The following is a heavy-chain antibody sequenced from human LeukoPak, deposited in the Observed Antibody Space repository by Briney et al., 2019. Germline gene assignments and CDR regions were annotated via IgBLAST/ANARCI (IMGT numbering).Heavy chain of an antibody. J-gene: IGHJ4*02. D-gene: IGHD3-10*01. Sequence: SETLSLTCTVSGGSIGSYYWSWIRQPPGKGLEWIGYIYYSGSTNYNPSLKSRVTISVDTSKNQFSLKLSSVTAADTAVYYCARDSDSGFGELLSVWGQGTLVTVSS. CDR2: IYYSGST. V-gene: IGHV4-59*01. CDR3: ARDSDSGFGELLSV. CDR1: GGSIGSYY.